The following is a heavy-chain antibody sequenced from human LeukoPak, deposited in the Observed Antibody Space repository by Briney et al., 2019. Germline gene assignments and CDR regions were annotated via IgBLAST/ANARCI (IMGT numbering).Heavy chain of an antibody. Sequence: GGSLRLSCVASGFTFSSYDMHWVRQAPGKGLEWVAVISYDGSNKYYADSVKGRFTISRDNSKNTLHLQMSSLRAEDTAVYYCAKVGASEWSIVLGPIKYWGQGTLVSVSS. J-gene: IGHJ4*02. CDR1: GFTFSSYD. V-gene: IGHV3-30*18. CDR3: AKVGASEWSIVLGPIKY. CDR2: ISYDGSNK. D-gene: IGHD2-8*01.